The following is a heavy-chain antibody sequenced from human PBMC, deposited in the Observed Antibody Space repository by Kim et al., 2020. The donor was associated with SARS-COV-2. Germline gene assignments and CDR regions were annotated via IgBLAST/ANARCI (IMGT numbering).Heavy chain of an antibody. Sequence: PSPKSRVTISVDTSKNQFSLELSSVTAADTAVYYCARARITMIVVVKYFDYWGQGTLVTVSS. CDR3: ARARITMIVVVKYFDY. J-gene: IGHJ4*02. V-gene: IGHV4-31*02. D-gene: IGHD3-22*01.